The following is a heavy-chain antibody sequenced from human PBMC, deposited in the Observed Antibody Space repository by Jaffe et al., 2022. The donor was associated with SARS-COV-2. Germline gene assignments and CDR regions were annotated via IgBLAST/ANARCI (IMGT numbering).Heavy chain of an antibody. CDR3: ARLSTMIVVAPRAYYFDY. D-gene: IGHD3-22*01. CDR1: GGSISSSNW. V-gene: IGHV4-4*02. J-gene: IGHJ4*02. Sequence: QVQLQESGPGLVKPSGTLSLTCAVSGGSISSSNWWSWVRQPPGKGLEWIGEIYHSGSTNYNPSLKSRVTISVDKSKNQFSLKLSSVTAADTAVYYCARLSTMIVVAPRAYYFDYWGQGTLVTVSS. CDR2: IYHSGST.